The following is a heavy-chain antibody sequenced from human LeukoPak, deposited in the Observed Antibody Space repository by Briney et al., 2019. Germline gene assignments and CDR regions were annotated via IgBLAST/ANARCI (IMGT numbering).Heavy chain of an antibody. Sequence: SETLSLTCTVSGGSISSSSYYWGWIRQPPGKGLEWIGSIYYSGSTYYNPSLKSRVTISVDTSKNQFSLKLSSVTAADTAVYYCARHMYSGSYSVDYWGQGTLATVSS. CDR3: ARHMYSGSYSVDY. V-gene: IGHV4-39*01. CDR1: GGSISSSSYY. J-gene: IGHJ4*02. CDR2: IYYSGST. D-gene: IGHD1-26*01.